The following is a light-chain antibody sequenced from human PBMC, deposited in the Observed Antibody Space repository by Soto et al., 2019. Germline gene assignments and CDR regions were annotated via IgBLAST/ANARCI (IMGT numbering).Light chain of an antibody. J-gene: IGKJ1*01. V-gene: IGKV3-20*01. CDR3: QQYGSSPWT. CDR2: GAS. Sequence: EIVLTRSPGTLSLSPGERATLSCRASQSVDSRYLAWYQQKPGQAPRLLIYGASSRATGIPDRFSGSGSGTDFTLTISRLEPEDFAVYYCQQYGSSPWTFGQGTKVDI. CDR1: QSVDSRY.